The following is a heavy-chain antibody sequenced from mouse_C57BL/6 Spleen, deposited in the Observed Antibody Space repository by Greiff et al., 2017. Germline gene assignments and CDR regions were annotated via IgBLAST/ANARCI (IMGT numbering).Heavy chain of an antibody. J-gene: IGHJ4*01. Sequence: VQLQESGAELVKPGASVKISCKASGYAFSSYWMNWVKQRPGKGLEWIGQIYPGDGDTNYNGKFKGKATLTADKSSSTAYMQLSSLTSEDSAVYFCARYVLRSLYYAMDYWGQGTSVTVSS. CDR1: GYAFSSYW. V-gene: IGHV1-80*01. CDR2: IYPGDGDT. CDR3: ARYVLRSLYYAMDY. D-gene: IGHD1-1*01.